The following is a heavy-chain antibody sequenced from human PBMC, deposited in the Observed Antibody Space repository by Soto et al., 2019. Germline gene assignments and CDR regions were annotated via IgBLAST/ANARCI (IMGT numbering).Heavy chain of an antibody. J-gene: IGHJ4*02. CDR1: GGSISSGGYY. D-gene: IGHD2-15*01. Sequence: SETLSLTYTVSGGSISSGGYYWSWIRQHPGKGLEWIGYIYYSGSTYYNPSLKSRVTISVDTSKNRFSLKLSSVTAADTAVYYCARGGYCSGGSCRNFDYWGQGTLVTVSS. CDR3: ARGGYCSGGSCRNFDY. CDR2: IYYSGST. V-gene: IGHV4-31*03.